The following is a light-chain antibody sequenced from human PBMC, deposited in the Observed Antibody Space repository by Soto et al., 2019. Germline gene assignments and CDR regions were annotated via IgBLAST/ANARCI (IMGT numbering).Light chain of an antibody. V-gene: IGLV1-40*01. J-gene: IGLJ1*01. CDR3: PSYDSSLSGFYV. Sequence: QSVLTQPPSVSGAPGQRVTISCTGSSSNIGTGYDVHWYQQLPGTAPKLLIYGNSNRPSGVPDRFSGSKSGTSASLAITGLPAEDEPDHYSPSYDSSLSGFYVFGTGTKVTVL. CDR1: SSNIGTGYD. CDR2: GNS.